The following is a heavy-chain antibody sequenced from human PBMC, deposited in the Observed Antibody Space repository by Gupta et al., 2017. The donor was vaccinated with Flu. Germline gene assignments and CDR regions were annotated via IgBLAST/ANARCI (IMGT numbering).Heavy chain of an antibody. D-gene: IGHD2-2*01. Sequence: QVQLLQSGAEVKKPGASVKVSCKASGYTFINYAIHWVRQAPGQRLEWMGWINAGNGNTRYSQNFQGRVTITRDASASTAYMELSSLRSEDSTVYYCARGIWTSHSLQYYFDYWGQGTLVTVSS. J-gene: IGHJ4*02. CDR2: INAGNGNT. V-gene: IGHV1-3*01. CDR1: GYTFINYA. CDR3: ARGIWTSHSLQYYFDY.